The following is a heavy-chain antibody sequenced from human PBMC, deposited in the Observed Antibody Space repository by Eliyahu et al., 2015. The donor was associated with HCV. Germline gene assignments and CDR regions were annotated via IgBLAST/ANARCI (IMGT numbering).Heavy chain of an antibody. V-gene: IGHV3-53*01. J-gene: IGHJ4*02. Sequence: LIQPGGSLRLSCAASGFTVSSNYMSWVRQAPGKGLEWVSVIYSGGSTYYADSVKGRFTISRDNSKNTLYLQMNSLRAEDTAVYYCARAPGIAAAGTGYYFDYWGQGTLVTVSS. D-gene: IGHD6-13*01. CDR3: ARAPGIAAAGTGYYFDY. CDR2: IYSGGST. CDR1: GFTVSSNY.